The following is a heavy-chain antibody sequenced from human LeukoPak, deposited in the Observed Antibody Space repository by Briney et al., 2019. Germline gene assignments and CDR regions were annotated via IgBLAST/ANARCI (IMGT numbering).Heavy chain of an antibody. D-gene: IGHD3-10*01. J-gene: IGHJ4*02. CDR2: LNPSGGST. V-gene: IGHV1-46*01. Sequence: ASVKVSCKASGYTFTTYYMHWVRQAPGQGLEWMGILNPSGGSTTYAQKFQGRVTMTRDTSIFTAYMELSSLRSDDTAVYYCARDGSGSYYGGSDYWGQGTLVTVSS. CDR3: ARDGSGSYYGGSDY. CDR1: GYTFTTYY.